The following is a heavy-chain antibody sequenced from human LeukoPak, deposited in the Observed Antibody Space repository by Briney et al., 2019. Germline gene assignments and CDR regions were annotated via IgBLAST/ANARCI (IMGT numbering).Heavy chain of an antibody. CDR3: ARKFRDAFDI. CDR2: IYYSGST. V-gene: IGHV4-59*01. J-gene: IGHJ3*02. CDR1: GDSISSFY. Sequence: SETLSLTCTVSGDSISSFYWSWLRQPPGKGLEWIGYIYYSGSTNSNPSLKSRVTISVDTSKNQFSLKLRSVTAADTAVYYCARKFRDAFDIWGQGTMVTVSS.